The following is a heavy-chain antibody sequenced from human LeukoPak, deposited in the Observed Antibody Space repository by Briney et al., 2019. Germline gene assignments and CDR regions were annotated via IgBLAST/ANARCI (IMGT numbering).Heavy chain of an antibody. CDR3: AREGGGITMVRGVSYYYYYMDV. CDR2: INHSGST. V-gene: IGHV4-39*07. D-gene: IGHD3-10*01. J-gene: IGHJ6*03. Sequence: TSETLSLTCTVSGGSISSSSYYWSWIRQPPGKGLEWIGEINHSGSTNYNPSLKSRVTISVDTSKNQFSLKLSSVTAADTAVYYCAREGGGITMVRGVSYYYYYMDVWGKGTTVTVSS. CDR1: GGSISSSSYY.